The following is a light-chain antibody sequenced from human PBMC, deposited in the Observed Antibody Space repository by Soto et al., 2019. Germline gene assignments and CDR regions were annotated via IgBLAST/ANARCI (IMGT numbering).Light chain of an antibody. J-gene: IGLJ2*01. CDR3: QSYDSSLNGVV. CDR1: SSNIGAGYD. CDR2: GNS. V-gene: IGLV1-40*01. Sequence: QSVLTQPPSVSGAPGQRVTISCTGSSSNIGAGYDVHWYQQLPGTAPKLLIYGNSNRPSGVPDRFYGSKSGATASLAITGLQDEDDADYYCQSYDSSLNGVVFGVGTKLTVL.